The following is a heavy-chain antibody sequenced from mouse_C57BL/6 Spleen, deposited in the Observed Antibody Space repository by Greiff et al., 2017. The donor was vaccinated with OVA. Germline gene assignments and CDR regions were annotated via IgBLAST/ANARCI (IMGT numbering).Heavy chain of an antibody. CDR1: GYTFTGYW. D-gene: IGHD4-1*01. Sequence: VHLVESGAELMKPGASVKLSCKATGYTFTGYWIEWVKQRPGHGLEWIGEILPGSGSTNYNEKVKGKATFTADTSSNTAYMQLSSLTTEDFAIYSFARGGGTGTRDYWGQGTTLTVSS. CDR3: ARGGGTGTRDY. V-gene: IGHV1-9*01. CDR2: ILPGSGST. J-gene: IGHJ2*01.